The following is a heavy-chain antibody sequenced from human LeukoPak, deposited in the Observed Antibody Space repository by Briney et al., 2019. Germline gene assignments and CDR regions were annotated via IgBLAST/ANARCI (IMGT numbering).Heavy chain of an antibody. D-gene: IGHD3-22*01. Sequence: PSETLSLTCTVSGGSISSYYWSWIRQPPGKGREWIGYIYYSGSTNYNPSLKSRVTISVDTSKNQFSLKLSSVTAADTAVYYCARVSDYYDSSGYYYYPFDYWGQGTLVTVSS. J-gene: IGHJ4*02. V-gene: IGHV4-59*01. CDR3: ARVSDYYDSSGYYYYPFDY. CDR2: IYYSGST. CDR1: GGSISSYY.